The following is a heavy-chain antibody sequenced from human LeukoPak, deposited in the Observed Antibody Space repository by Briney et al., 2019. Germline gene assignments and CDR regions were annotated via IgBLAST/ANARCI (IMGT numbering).Heavy chain of an antibody. Sequence: SETLSLTCTVSGGSISSYYWSWIRQPPGKGLEWIGYIYYSGSTNYNPSLKSRVTISVDTSKNQFSLKLSSVTAADTAVYYCVRADYDILTGYPYYFDYWGQGTLVTVSS. V-gene: IGHV4-59*01. CDR2: IYYSGST. CDR1: GGSISSYY. D-gene: IGHD3-9*01. J-gene: IGHJ4*02. CDR3: VRADYDILTGYPYYFDY.